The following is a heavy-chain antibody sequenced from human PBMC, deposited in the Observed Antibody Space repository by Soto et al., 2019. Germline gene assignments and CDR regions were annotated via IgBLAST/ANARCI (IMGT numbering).Heavy chain of an antibody. J-gene: IGHJ2*01. CDR3: ARMAGPWYFEL. Sequence: SETLSLTCAVHGGSFSGFYWTWIRQPPGKGLEWIGEINHSGSSNYNPPLKSRVTMSLDTSRNQFSPSLNSVTAADTAVYYCARMAGPWYFELWGRGTLVTVSS. V-gene: IGHV4-34*01. CDR2: INHSGSS. CDR1: GGSFSGFY.